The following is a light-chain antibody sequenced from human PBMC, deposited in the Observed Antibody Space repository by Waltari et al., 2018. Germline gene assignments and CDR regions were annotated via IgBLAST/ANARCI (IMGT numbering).Light chain of an antibody. J-gene: IGKJ4*01. CDR2: ETS. CDR1: QSVSFF. Sequence: EIVLTQSPAIVSLSPGERATLSCRASQSVSFFLAWYQQKPGQGPRLLIFETSNRATGIPARFSGGGSGTDFTLTISSLEPEDFATYYCQQRYSWPLTFGGGTKVEIK. CDR3: QQRYSWPLT. V-gene: IGKV3-11*01.